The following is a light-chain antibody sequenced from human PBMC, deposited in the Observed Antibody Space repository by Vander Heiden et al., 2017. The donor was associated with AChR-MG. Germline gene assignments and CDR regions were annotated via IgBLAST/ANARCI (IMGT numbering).Light chain of an antibody. Sequence: DIPMTQSPSSLSAFVGDRVTLLCRASQSIGSKLNWYQRKPGKAPNLLVSGSSSLQSGVPSRFSGSGSGTDFTLTISILHPEDFAAYYCQRTQALPYTFGQGTKLEIK. CDR2: GSS. J-gene: IGKJ2*01. V-gene: IGKV1-39*01. CDR1: QSIGSK. CDR3: QRTQALPYT.